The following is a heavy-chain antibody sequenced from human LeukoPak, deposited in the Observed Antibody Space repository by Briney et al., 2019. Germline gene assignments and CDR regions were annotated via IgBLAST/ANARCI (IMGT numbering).Heavy chain of an antibody. CDR3: ASPLTADAFDI. CDR2: INPTGGST. V-gene: IGHV1-46*01. CDR1: GYTFANYY. J-gene: IGHJ3*02. Sequence: ASVKVSRKASGYTFANYYIHWVRQAPGQGLEWMGIINPTGGSTFYAQKFQGRVTMTTDTSTSTGYMALSSLRSEDTAVYYCASPLTADAFDIWGQGTMVTVSS.